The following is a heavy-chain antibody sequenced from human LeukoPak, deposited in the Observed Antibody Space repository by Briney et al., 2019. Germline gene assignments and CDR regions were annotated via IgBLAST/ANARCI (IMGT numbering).Heavy chain of an antibody. Sequence: GGSLRLSCAASGFTFSDYYMSWIRQAPGKGLEWVSYISSSGSTIYYADSVKGRFTISRDNAKNSLYLQMNSLRAEDAAVYYCARDRLRSRYDILTGYYYWGQGTLVTVSS. J-gene: IGHJ4*02. CDR1: GFTFSDYY. CDR3: ARDRLRSRYDILTGYYY. V-gene: IGHV3-11*01. CDR2: ISSSGSTI. D-gene: IGHD3-9*01.